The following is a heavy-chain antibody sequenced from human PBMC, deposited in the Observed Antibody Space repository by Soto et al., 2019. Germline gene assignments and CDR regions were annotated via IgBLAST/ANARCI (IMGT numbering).Heavy chain of an antibody. CDR1: GYTFTSYD. V-gene: IGHV1-8*01. D-gene: IGHD2-2*01. CDR2: MNPNSGNT. J-gene: IGHJ4*02. CDR3: ARYAARLDIPLDY. Sequence: QVQLXXSGAXVXXPXXXVXVSXKASGYTFTSYDINWVRQATGQGLEWMGWMNPNSGNTGYAQKFQGRVTMTRNTSISTAYMELSSLRSEDTAVYYCARYAARLDIPLDYXXQXTLVTVSS.